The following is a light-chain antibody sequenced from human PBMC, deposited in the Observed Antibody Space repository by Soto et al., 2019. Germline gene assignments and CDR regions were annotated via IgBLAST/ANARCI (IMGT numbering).Light chain of an antibody. Sequence: SYELTQPLTVSVALGQMARITCGGNNIGSKNVHWYQQKPGQAPVLVIYRDSNRPSGIPERFSGSNSGNTATLTISRAQAGDEADYYCQVWDSSTVFGGGTKLTVL. CDR3: QVWDSSTV. CDR2: RDS. V-gene: IGLV3-9*01. J-gene: IGLJ2*01. CDR1: NIGSKN.